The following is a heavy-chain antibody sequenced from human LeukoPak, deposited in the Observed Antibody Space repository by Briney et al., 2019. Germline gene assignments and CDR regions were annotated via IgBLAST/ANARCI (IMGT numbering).Heavy chain of an antibody. CDR2: IYNSGST. Sequence: SETLSLTCSVSGGSLSTYYWSWIRQPPGKGLEWIGFIYNSGSTNYNPSLKSRVTISVDTSKNQFSLKLSSVTAADTAVYYCARHGQYYYDSSGYWSPFDPWGQGTLVTVSS. J-gene: IGHJ5*02. V-gene: IGHV4-59*08. CDR1: GGSLSTYY. CDR3: ARHGQYYYDSSGYWSPFDP. D-gene: IGHD3-22*01.